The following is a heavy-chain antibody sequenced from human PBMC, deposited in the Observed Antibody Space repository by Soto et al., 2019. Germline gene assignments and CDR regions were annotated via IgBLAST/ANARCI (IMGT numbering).Heavy chain of an antibody. CDR3: ARGGLSSGLFIDY. CDR1: GFTFSSYS. CDR2: ISSSGSYI. Sequence: GGSLRLSCAASGFTFSSYSMNWVRQAPGKGLEWVSSISSSGSYIYYADSVKGRFTISRDNAKNSLYLQMNSLRAEDTAVYYCARGGLSSGLFIDYWGQGTLVTVSS. J-gene: IGHJ4*02. V-gene: IGHV3-21*01. D-gene: IGHD6-19*01.